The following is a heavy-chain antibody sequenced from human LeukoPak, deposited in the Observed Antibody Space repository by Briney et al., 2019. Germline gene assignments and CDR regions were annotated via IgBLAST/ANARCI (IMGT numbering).Heavy chain of an antibody. CDR2: IKQDGSEK. V-gene: IGHV3-7*05. CDR1: GFTFSRYW. CDR3: ARDQSNDY. Sequence: GGSLRLSCAASGFTFSRYWLSWVRQAPGKGLEGVANIKQDGSEKYYVDSVKGRFTISRDNAKNSLYLQMNSLRAEDTAVYYCARDQSNDYWGQGTLVTVSS. J-gene: IGHJ4*02.